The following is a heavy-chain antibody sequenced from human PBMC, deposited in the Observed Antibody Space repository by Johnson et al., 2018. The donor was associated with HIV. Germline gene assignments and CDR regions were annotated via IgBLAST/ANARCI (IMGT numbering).Heavy chain of an antibody. Sequence: VQLVESGGGVVQPGGSLRLSCAASGFTFSSYGMHWVRQAPGKGLEWVAFIRYDGSNKYYADSVKGRFTISRDNSKNTLYLQMNSLRAEDTAVYYCARDRSTPQPYYYDSSGYRGYSAFDIWGQGTMVTVSS. J-gene: IGHJ3*02. D-gene: IGHD3-22*01. V-gene: IGHV3-30*02. CDR2: IRYDGSNK. CDR3: ARDRSTPQPYYYDSSGYRGYSAFDI. CDR1: GFTFSSYG.